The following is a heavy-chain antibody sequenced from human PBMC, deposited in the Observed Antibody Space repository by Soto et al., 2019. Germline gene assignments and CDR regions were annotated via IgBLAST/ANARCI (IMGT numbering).Heavy chain of an antibody. CDR2: IYWDDDK. CDR3: AHRTIQVYGMDV. D-gene: IGHD5-18*01. J-gene: IGHJ6*02. Sequence: QITLKESGPTLVKPTQTLTLTCTFSGFSLSTSGVGVGWIRQPPGKALEWLALIYWDDDKRYSPSLRSRLITXKXXSKNQVVLTMTNMDPVDTATYYCAHRTIQVYGMDVWGQGTTVTVSS. CDR1: GFSLSTSGVG. V-gene: IGHV2-5*02.